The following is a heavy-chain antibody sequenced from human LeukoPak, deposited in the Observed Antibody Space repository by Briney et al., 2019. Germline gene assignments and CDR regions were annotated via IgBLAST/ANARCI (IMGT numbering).Heavy chain of an antibody. CDR2: ISDSGGTT. CDR3: AKVRGSYVFDY. Sequence: GGSLRLSCAASEFTFSNYAMSWVRQAPGKGLEWVSAISDSGGTTYYADSVKGRFTIFRDNSKNTLYLQMNSLRAEDTAVYYCAKVRGSYVFDYWGQGTLVTVSS. CDR1: EFTFSNYA. D-gene: IGHD1-26*01. J-gene: IGHJ4*02. V-gene: IGHV3-23*01.